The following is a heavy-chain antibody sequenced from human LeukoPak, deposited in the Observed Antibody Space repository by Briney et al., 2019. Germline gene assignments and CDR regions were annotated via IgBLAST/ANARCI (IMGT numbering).Heavy chain of an antibody. CDR2: ISGSGGST. Sequence: GGSLRLSCAASGFTFSSYAMSWVCQAPGKGLEWVSAISGSGGSTYYADSVKGRFTISRDNSKNTLYLQMNSLRAEDTAVYYCAKDRVTIFGVGIFDYWGQGTLVTVSS. CDR1: GFTFSSYA. J-gene: IGHJ4*02. V-gene: IGHV3-23*01. D-gene: IGHD3-3*01. CDR3: AKDRVTIFGVGIFDY.